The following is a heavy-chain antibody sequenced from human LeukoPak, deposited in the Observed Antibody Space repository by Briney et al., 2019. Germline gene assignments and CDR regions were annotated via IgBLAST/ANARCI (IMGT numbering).Heavy chain of an antibody. CDR1: GFTFDDYA. J-gene: IGHJ4*02. V-gene: IGHV3-9*01. CDR3: AKDRVYSVTSPDY. CDR2: ISWNSGSI. D-gene: IGHD2-8*01. Sequence: GGSLRLSCAASGFTFDDYAMHWVRQAPGKGLEWVSGISWNSGSIGYADSVKGRFTISRDNAKNSLYLQMNSLRAEDTALYYCAKDRVYSVTSPDYWGQGTLVTVSS.